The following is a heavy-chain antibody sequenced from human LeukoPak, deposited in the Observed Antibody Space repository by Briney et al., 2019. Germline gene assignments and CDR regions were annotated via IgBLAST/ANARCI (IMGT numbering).Heavy chain of an antibody. V-gene: IGHV3-7*01. J-gene: IGHJ4*02. Sequence: PGGSLRLSCATSGFTFSSNWMRWVRHVPGRGLDWVANIKPDGSAQYYAASVKGRFTVSRDNAKNSVYLQMNSLRAEDTAVYYCARVPIAARPMSWLDYWGQGTLVTVSS. CDR3: ARVPIAARPMSWLDY. CDR1: GFTFSSNW. CDR2: IKPDGSAQ. D-gene: IGHD6-6*01.